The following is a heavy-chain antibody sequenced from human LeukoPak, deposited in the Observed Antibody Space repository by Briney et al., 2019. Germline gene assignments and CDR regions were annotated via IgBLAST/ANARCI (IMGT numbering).Heavy chain of an antibody. Sequence: GGSLRLSCAASGFTFSNYGMHWVRQAPGKGLEWVAVISYDGNDKDYVDSVRGRFTISRDNSKNTVYLQMNSLRAEDTAVYYCARASYYYDSSGLPPYFDYWGQGTLVTVSS. D-gene: IGHD3-22*01. CDR2: ISYDGNDK. J-gene: IGHJ4*02. CDR3: ARASYYYDSSGLPPYFDY. CDR1: GFTFSNYG. V-gene: IGHV3-30*03.